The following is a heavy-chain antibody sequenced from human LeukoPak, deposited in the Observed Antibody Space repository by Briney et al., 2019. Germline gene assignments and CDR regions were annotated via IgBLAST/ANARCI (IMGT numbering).Heavy chain of an antibody. CDR1: GFTFISYA. CDR2: IISSDTYI. Sequence: GGSRRLSCATSGFTFISYAMHWVRQAPGKGLEWASSIISSDTYIYYADSVKGRFTICRDNAKNSLYLQMSSLRADDTAVYFCARYGTTRGYSGYDYELQFDYWGQGTLVTVSS. CDR3: ARYGTTRGYSGYDYELQFDY. J-gene: IGHJ4*02. V-gene: IGHV3-21*01. D-gene: IGHD5-12*01.